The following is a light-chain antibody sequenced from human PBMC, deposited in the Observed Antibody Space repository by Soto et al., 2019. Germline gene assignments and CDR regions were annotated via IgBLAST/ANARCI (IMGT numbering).Light chain of an antibody. CDR3: AAWDDGLNGLV. Sequence: QSVLTQPPSMSEAPRQRVTISCSGSSANIGNNPVNSYQQLPGKAPKLLIYYDDLVASGVSDRFSGSKSGTSASLVISGLQSEDEADYYCAAWDDGLNGLVFGGGTKLTVL. J-gene: IGLJ2*01. CDR2: YDD. V-gene: IGLV1-36*01. CDR1: SANIGNNP.